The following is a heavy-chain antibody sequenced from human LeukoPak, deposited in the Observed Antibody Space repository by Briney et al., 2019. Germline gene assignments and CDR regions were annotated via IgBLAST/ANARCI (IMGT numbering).Heavy chain of an antibody. V-gene: IGHV4-34*01. D-gene: IGHD6-13*01. CDR1: GGSFSGYY. Sequence: SETLSLTCAVSGGSFSGYYWSWIRQSPGKGLEWIGEINHSGTTNYNPSIKSRVTISVDTSKNQCSLKLSSVTAADTAVYYCAIQQPGISVPGTIYAFDIWGQGTMVTVSS. CDR2: INHSGTT. CDR3: AIQQPGISVPGTIYAFDI. J-gene: IGHJ3*02.